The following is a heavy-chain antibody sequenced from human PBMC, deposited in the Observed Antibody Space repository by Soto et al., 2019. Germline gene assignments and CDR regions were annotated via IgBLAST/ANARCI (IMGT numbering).Heavy chain of an antibody. J-gene: IGHJ4*02. D-gene: IGHD6-13*01. V-gene: IGHV3-30*18. CDR2: ISYDGSNK. CDR1: GFTFSSYG. CDR3: AKVQEWQQLAPSFDY. Sequence: QVQLVESGGGVVQPGRSLRLSCAASGFTFSSYGMHWVRQAPGKGLEWVAVISYDGSNKNYADSVKGRFTISRDNSKNTLYLQMNSLRAEDTAVYYCAKVQEWQQLAPSFDYWGQGTLVTVSS.